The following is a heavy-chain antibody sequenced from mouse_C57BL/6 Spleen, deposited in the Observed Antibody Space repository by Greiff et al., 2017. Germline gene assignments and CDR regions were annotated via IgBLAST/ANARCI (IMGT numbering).Heavy chain of an antibody. CDR2: IYPRSGNT. D-gene: IGHD4-1*01. CDR3: ARQTGHFDY. Sequence: VQVVESGAELARPGASVKLSCKASGYTFTSYGISWVKQRTGQGLEWIGEIYPRSGNTYYNEKFKGKATLTADKSSSTAYMELRSLTSEDSAVYFCARQTGHFDYWGQGTTLTVSS. J-gene: IGHJ2*01. CDR1: GYTFTSYG. V-gene: IGHV1-81*01.